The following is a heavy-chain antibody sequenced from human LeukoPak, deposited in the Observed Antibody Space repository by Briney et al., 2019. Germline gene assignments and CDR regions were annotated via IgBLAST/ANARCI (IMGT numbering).Heavy chain of an antibody. CDR1: GGTFSSYA. J-gene: IGHJ4*02. Sequence: ASVKVSCKASGGTFSSYAISWVRQAPGQGLEWMGRIIPILGIANYAQKFQGRVTITADKSTSTAYMELSSLRSEDTAVYYCATYSSSVPGAYWGQGALVTVSS. CDR3: ATYSSSVPGAY. V-gene: IGHV1-69*04. D-gene: IGHD6-6*01. CDR2: IIPILGIA.